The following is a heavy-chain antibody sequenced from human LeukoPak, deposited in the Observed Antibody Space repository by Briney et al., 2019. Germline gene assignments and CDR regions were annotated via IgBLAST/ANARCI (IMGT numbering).Heavy chain of an antibody. CDR2: ISSSSTTI. CDR3: ARALLRSSNSFDY. CDR1: GFTFSSYS. Sequence: PGGSLRLSCAASGFTFSSYSMNWVRQAPGKGLEWVSYISSSSTTIYYADSVKGRFTISRDNAKTSLYLQMHALRDEDTAVYYCARALLRSSNSFDYWGQGTLVTVSS. J-gene: IGHJ4*02. V-gene: IGHV3-48*02. D-gene: IGHD2-21*01.